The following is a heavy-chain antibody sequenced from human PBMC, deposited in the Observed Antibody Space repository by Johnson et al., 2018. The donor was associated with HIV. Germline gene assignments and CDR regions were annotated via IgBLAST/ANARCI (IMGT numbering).Heavy chain of an antibody. J-gene: IGHJ3*02. CDR2: IKSKTDGGTT. V-gene: IGHV3-15*01. CDR1: GFTFSNAW. Sequence: VQLVESGGGLVQPGRSLRLSCAASGFTFSNAWMSWVRQAPGKGLEWVGRIKSKTDGGTTDYAAPVKGRFTISRDDSKNTLYLQMNSLKTEDTAVYYCTTVLKASGYYVVPDAFDIWGQGTMVTVSS. D-gene: IGHD3-10*02. CDR3: TTVLKASGYYVVPDAFDI.